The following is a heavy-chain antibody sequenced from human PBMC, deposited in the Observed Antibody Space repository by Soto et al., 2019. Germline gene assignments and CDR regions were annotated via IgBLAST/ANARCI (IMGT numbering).Heavy chain of an antibody. CDR2: INPNSGGT. CDR3: ARTPDSGYDPLDY. Sequence: ASVKVSCKASGYTFTGYYMHWVRQAPGQGLEWMGWINPNSGGTNYAQKFQGWVTMTRDTSISTAYMEVSSLRSEDMAMYYCARTPDSGYDPLDYWGQGTLVTVSS. V-gene: IGHV1-2*04. D-gene: IGHD3-22*01. J-gene: IGHJ4*02. CDR1: GYTFTGYY.